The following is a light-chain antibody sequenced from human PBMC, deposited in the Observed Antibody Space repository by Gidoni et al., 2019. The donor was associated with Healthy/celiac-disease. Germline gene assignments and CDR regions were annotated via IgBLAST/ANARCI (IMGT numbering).Light chain of an antibody. J-gene: IGLJ2*01. CDR1: ALTKQY. Sequence: SYELTQPPSVPVSPGQTARITCSGDALTKQYAYWYQQKPGQAPVLVIYKDSERPSGIPERFSGSSSGTTVTLTISGVQAEDEADYYCQSADSSGTYGVFGGGTKLTVL. V-gene: IGLV3-25*02. CDR3: QSADSSGTYGV. CDR2: KDS.